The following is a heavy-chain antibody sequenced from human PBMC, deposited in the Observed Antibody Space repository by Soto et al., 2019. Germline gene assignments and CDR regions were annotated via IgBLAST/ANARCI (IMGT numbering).Heavy chain of an antibody. Sequence: ETLSRTCTVSGGSISSYYWSWIRQPPGKGLEWIGYIYYSGSTNYNPSLKSRVTISVDTSKNQFSLKLSSVTAADTAVYYCARDRVGYGMDVWGQGTTVTVSS. V-gene: IGHV4-59*01. CDR2: IYYSGST. J-gene: IGHJ6*02. CDR3: ARDRVGYGMDV. CDR1: GGSISSYY. D-gene: IGHD1-26*01.